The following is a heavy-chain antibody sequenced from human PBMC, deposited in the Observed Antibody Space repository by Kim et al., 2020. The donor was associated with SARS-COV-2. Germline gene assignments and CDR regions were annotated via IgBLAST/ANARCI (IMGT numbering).Heavy chain of an antibody. CDR3: AKDYSNRYYFDY. J-gene: IGHJ4*02. V-gene: IGHV3-30*02. D-gene: IGHD4-4*01. Sequence: YADSEKGRFTLSRDNSKITLYLQMNCLRAEDTAVYYCAKDYSNRYYFDYWGQGTLVTVSS.